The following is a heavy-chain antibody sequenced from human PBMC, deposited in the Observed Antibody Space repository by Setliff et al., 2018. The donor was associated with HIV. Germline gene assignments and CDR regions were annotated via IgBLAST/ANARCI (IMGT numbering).Heavy chain of an antibody. CDR2: IKSDGSYT. V-gene: IGHV3-74*01. Sequence: HPGGSLRLSCAASGFTFSSYWMHWVRQAPGKGLVWVSRIKSDGSYTSYADSAKGRFTISRDNAKNTLHLQMNSLRAEDTAVYYCVRGLAAAGGYAMDVWGQGTTVTVSS. CDR1: GFTFSSYW. J-gene: IGHJ6*02. D-gene: IGHD6-13*01. CDR3: VRGLAAAGGYAMDV.